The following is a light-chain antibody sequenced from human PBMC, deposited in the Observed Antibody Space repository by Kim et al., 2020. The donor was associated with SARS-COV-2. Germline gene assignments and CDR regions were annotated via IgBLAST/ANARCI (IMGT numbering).Light chain of an antibody. CDR2: GPS. J-gene: IGKJ1*01. CDR1: QSVSSSY. V-gene: IGKV3-20*01. CDR3: QQYGSSPVT. Sequence: GERATLSCRASQSVSSSYLAWYQPKPGQSPMLLSYGPSRRATGIPDTSSGCASGTAFSLSVTSREPEEFGEYYCQQYGSSPVTFGQGTKVDIK.